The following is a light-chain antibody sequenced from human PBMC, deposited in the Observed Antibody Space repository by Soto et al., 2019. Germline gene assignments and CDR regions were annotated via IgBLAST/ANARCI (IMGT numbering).Light chain of an antibody. V-gene: IGLV1-44*01. Sequence: QTVVTQPPSASGTPGQRVIISCSGSSSNIGSNTVDWYQHLPGTAPKVLIFNNNQRPSGVPDRFSGSKSGTSASLAISGLQSEDEADYYCAVWDDSLSGMVFGGGTQLTVL. J-gene: IGLJ2*01. CDR3: AVWDDSLSGMV. CDR1: SSNIGSNT. CDR2: NNN.